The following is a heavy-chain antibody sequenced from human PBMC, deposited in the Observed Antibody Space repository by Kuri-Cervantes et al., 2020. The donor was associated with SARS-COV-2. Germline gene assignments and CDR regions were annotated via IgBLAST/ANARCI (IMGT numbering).Heavy chain of an antibody. CDR3: AKSQRLAAGKVGWFDP. Sequence: GSLRLSCTVSGGSISSGSYYWSWSRQPPGKGLEWIGYVYYNGNTNYNPSLKSRVTMSIDTSKNQFSLEVTSVTATDTAVYYCAKSQRLAAGKVGWFDPWGQGILVTVSS. CDR2: VYYNGNT. D-gene: IGHD1-1*01. J-gene: IGHJ5*02. V-gene: IGHV4-61*01. CDR1: GGSISSGSYY.